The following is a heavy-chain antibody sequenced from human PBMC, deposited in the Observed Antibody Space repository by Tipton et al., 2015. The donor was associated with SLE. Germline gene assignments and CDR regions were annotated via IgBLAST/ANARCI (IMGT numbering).Heavy chain of an antibody. CDR3: ARRGDYRSSWYVASYYYMDV. Sequence: LVKPSETLSLTCAVYGGSFSGYFWSWIRQPPGKGLEWIGEINHSGSTNYNPSLKSRVTISVDTSKNQFSLKLSSVTAADTSVYYCARRGDYRSSWYVASYYYMDVWGKGTTVTVSS. J-gene: IGHJ6*03. D-gene: IGHD6-13*01. CDR1: GGSFSGYF. CDR2: INHSGST. V-gene: IGHV4-34*01.